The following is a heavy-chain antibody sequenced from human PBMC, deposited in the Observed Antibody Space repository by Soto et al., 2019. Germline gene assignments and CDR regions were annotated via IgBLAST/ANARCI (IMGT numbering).Heavy chain of an antibody. J-gene: IGHJ4*02. CDR3: ASEVASTTPFDL. V-gene: IGHV4-31*03. Sequence: QVQLQESGPGLVKPSQTLSLTCTVSGGSISSGDYYWSWVRQHPGKGLEYVGYIVYTESTYYNPSLRSRVTISIDRSKNQVSLMLSYVTAADTAIYYFASEVASTTPFDLWCKGTLVTVSS. D-gene: IGHD5-12*01. CDR2: IVYTEST. CDR1: GGSISSGDYY.